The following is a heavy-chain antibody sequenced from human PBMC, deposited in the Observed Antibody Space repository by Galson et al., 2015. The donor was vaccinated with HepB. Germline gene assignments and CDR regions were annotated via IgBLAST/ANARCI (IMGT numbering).Heavy chain of an antibody. CDR3: ARLSVGNYLDY. J-gene: IGHJ4*02. V-gene: IGHV1-2*02. Sequence: SVKVSCKASGYSFSGYYMHWVRQAPGQGLEWMGWINPNSGSTDYAQRFRGRVTMTSDTSMNTAYLDLKRLRSDDTAVYYCARLSVGNYLDYWGLGTLVTVSS. CDR1: GYSFSGYY. D-gene: IGHD4-23*01. CDR2: INPNSGST.